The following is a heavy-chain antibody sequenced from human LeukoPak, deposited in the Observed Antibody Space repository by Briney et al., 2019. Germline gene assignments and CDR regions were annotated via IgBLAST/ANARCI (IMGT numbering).Heavy chain of an antibody. V-gene: IGHV3-64D*06. CDR1: GFSFSSDA. Sequence: PGGPLRLPCSASGFSFSSDAMLWVRQAPGAGLEYVSAISSNGGSTEYADSVKGRFTISRDNSKNTLYLQMSSLRAEDTAVYYCVKDLGYYDILTGYYTSGDYYYGMDVWGKGTTVTVSS. D-gene: IGHD3-9*01. J-gene: IGHJ6*04. CDR3: VKDLGYYDILTGYYTSGDYYYGMDV. CDR2: ISSNGGST.